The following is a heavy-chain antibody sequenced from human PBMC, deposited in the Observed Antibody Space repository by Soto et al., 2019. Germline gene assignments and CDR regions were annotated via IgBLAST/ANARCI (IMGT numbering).Heavy chain of an antibody. D-gene: IGHD2-2*01. CDR3: ARESEPIVVVPAAISGFDP. Sequence: ASVKVSCKASGYTFTGYYMHWVRQAPGQGLEWMGWINPNSGGTNYAQKFQGRVTMTRDTSISTAYMELSRLRSDDTAVSYCARESEPIVVVPAAISGFDPWGQGILVTVSS. V-gene: IGHV1-2*02. CDR1: GYTFTGYY. CDR2: INPNSGGT. J-gene: IGHJ5*02.